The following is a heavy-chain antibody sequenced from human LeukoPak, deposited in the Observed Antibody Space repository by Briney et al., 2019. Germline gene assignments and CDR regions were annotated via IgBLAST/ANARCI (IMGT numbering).Heavy chain of an antibody. CDR3: ARAHHLWYHFDY. V-gene: IGHV4-30-2*01. D-gene: IGHD3-3*02. CDR2: IYHSGST. Sequence: PSQTLSLTCAVSGGSISSGGYSWSWIRQPPGEGLEWIGYIYHSGSTYYNPSLKSRVTISVDRSKNQFSLKLSSVAAADTAVYYCARAHHLWYHFDYWGQGTLVTVSS. CDR1: GGSISSGGYS. J-gene: IGHJ4*02.